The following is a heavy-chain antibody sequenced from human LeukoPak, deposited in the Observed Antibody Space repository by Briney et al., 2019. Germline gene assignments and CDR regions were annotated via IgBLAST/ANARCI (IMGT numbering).Heavy chain of an antibody. V-gene: IGHV3-74*01. CDR2: INSDGSST. CDR3: ARGSDHDILTGYSPSDAFDI. D-gene: IGHD3-9*01. J-gene: IGHJ3*02. Sequence: PGGSLRLSCAASGFTFSSYWMHWVRQAPGKGLVWVSRINSDGSSTSYADSVKGRFTISRDNAKNTLYLQMNSLRAEDTAVYYCARGSDHDILTGYSPSDAFDIWGQGTMVTVSS. CDR1: GFTFSSYW.